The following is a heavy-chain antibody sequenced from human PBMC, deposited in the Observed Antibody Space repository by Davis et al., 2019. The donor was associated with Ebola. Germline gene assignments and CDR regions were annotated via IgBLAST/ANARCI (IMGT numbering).Heavy chain of an antibody. V-gene: IGHV4-34*01. J-gene: IGHJ3*02. CDR2: INHSGST. CDR3: ARTYYDYIWGPIRPLDAFDI. CDR1: GGSFRGYY. Sequence: MPSDTLSPTVPLHGGSFRGYYWSWLRQPQGKGLEWVGEINHSGSTNYNQSLKSRVTISVGTSKNQFFLKVSSVTAADTAVYYCARTYYDYIWGPIRPLDAFDIWGQGTMVTVSS. D-gene: IGHD3-16*01.